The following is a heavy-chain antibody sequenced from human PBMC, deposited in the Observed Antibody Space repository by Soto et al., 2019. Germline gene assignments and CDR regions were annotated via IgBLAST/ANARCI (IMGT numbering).Heavy chain of an antibody. V-gene: IGHV3-74*01. D-gene: IGHD4-4*01. Sequence: GGSLRLSCAASGFTFSSYWMHWVRQAPGKGLVWVSRINSDGSSTSYADSVKGRFTISRDNAKNTLYLQMNSLRAEDTAVYYCARIDYMDYYYYMDVWGKGTTVTVSS. CDR3: ARIDYMDYYYYMDV. J-gene: IGHJ6*03. CDR1: GFTFSSYW. CDR2: INSDGSST.